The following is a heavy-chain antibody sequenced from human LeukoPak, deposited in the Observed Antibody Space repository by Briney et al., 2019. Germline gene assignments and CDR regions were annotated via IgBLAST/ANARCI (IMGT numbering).Heavy chain of an antibody. Sequence: GRSLRLSCAASGFTFSSYAMSWVRQAPGKGLEWVSVISGSGGSTYYADSVKGRFSISRDNAKNSLYLQMNSLRDEDTAVYYCARAGPYDSSLYYFDYWGQGTLFTVSS. J-gene: IGHJ4*02. CDR3: ARAGPYDSSLYYFDY. V-gene: IGHV3-23*01. CDR2: ISGSGGST. CDR1: GFTFSSYA. D-gene: IGHD3-22*01.